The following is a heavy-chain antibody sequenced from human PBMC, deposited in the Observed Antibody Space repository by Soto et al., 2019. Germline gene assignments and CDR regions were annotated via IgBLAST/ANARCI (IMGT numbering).Heavy chain of an antibody. CDR3: ARPATYSSSWYYFDY. Sequence: GESLKISCKGSGYSFTSYWISWVRQMPGKGLEWMGRIDPSDSYTNYSPSFQGQVTISADKSISTAYLQWSSLKASDTAMYYCARPATYSSSWYYFDYWGQGTLVTVSS. CDR1: GYSFTSYW. J-gene: IGHJ4*02. V-gene: IGHV5-10-1*04. CDR2: IDPSDSYT. D-gene: IGHD6-13*01.